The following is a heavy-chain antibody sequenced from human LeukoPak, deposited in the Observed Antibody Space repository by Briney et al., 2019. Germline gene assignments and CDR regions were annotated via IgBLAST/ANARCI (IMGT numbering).Heavy chain of an antibody. V-gene: IGHV4-38-2*01. D-gene: IGHD3-3*01. CDR1: GYSISSGYY. J-gene: IGHJ4*02. Sequence: SETLSLTCAVSGYSISSGYYWCWLRHPPGKRVEWIEIIYHSGSTYYNPSLKSRVTISVDTSKNQFSLKLSSVTAADTAVYYCAGHQVRALRFLEVYFDYWGQGTLVTVSS. CDR2: IYHSGST. CDR3: AGHQVRALRFLEVYFDY.